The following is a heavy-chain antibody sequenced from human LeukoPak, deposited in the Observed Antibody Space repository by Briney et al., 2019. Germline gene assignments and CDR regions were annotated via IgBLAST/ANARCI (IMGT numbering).Heavy chain of an antibody. Sequence: SQTLSLTCTVSGGSISSGSYYWSWIRQPAGKGLEWIGRIYTSGSTNYNPSLKSRVTISVDTSKNQFSLKLSSVTAADTAVYYCARGNIVVVVAATNNWFDPWGQGTLVTVSS. D-gene: IGHD2-15*01. CDR2: IYTSGST. CDR1: GGSISSGSYY. J-gene: IGHJ5*02. V-gene: IGHV4-61*02. CDR3: ARGNIVVVVAATNNWFDP.